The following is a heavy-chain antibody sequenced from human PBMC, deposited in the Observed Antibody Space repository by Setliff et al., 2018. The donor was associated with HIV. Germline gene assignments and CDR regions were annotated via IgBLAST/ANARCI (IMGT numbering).Heavy chain of an antibody. J-gene: IGHJ6*02. D-gene: IGHD2-15*01. CDR2: ISGYNGNT. V-gene: IGHV1-18*01. CDR3: ARGGWSGGGPLHYSYYYLDV. Sequence: ASVKVSCKASGYTFSSYGISWVRQAPGQGLQWVGWISGYNGNTHYAQNVQGRVTITADESTSTAYMGLSSLTSEDTAVYYCARGGWSGGGPLHYSYYYLDVWGQGTAVTVSS. CDR1: GYTFSSYG.